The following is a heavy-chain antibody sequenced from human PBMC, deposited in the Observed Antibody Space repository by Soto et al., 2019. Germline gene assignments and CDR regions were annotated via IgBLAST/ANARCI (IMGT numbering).Heavy chain of an antibody. V-gene: IGHV1-69*02. D-gene: IGHD2-15*01. CDR3: ARGGYCSGGSCYLSFDY. CDR2: IIPILGIA. CDR1: GGTFSSYT. J-gene: IGHJ4*02. Sequence: SVKVSFKASGGTFSSYTISWVRQAPGQGLEWMGRIIPILGIANYAQKFQGRVTITADKSTSTAYMELSSLRSEDTAVYYCARGGYCSGGSCYLSFDYWGQGTLVTVSS.